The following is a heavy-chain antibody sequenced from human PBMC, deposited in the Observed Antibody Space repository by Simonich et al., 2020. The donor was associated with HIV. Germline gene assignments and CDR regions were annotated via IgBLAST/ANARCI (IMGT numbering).Heavy chain of an antibody. CDR3: ASGGPRFLEWLSPFDY. D-gene: IGHD3-3*01. CDR2: INHSGNS. J-gene: IGHJ4*02. Sequence: QVQLQQWGAGLLKPSETLSLTCAVYGGSFSGYYWSWIRQPPGKGREWIGEINHSGNSNYNPSLKSRVTISVDTSKYQFSLKLSSVTAADTAVYYCASGGPRFLEWLSPFDYWGQGTLVTVSS. V-gene: IGHV4-34*01. CDR1: GGSFSGYY.